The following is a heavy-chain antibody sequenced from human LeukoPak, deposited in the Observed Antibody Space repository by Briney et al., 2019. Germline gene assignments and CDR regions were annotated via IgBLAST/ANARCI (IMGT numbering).Heavy chain of an antibody. CDR3: ARPPMYCTSTSCFFDY. J-gene: IGHJ4*02. V-gene: IGHV3-30*04. D-gene: IGHD2-2*01. CDR2: MSHDGLNK. CDR1: GFTFSDCA. Sequence: GGSLRLSCAASGFTFSDCAMHWVRQAPGKGLEWVAVMSHDGLNKFFPDSVKGRFTISRDNSKNTLYLQMNSLRAEDTAVYYCARPPMYCTSTSCFFDYWGQGTLVTVSS.